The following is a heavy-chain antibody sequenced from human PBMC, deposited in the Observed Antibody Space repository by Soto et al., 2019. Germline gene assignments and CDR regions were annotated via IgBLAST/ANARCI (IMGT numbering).Heavy chain of an antibody. Sequence: SETLSLTCAVSGYSISSGYYWGWLRQPPGKGLEWIGSTYHGGSTYYNPSLNSRVTLSIDMTNNHVSLILNSVTAADTAVYYCARVGPWVPYYYDSSPYPFENWFDPWGQGTLVTVSS. CDR3: ARVGPWVPYYYDSSPYPFENWFDP. CDR1: GYSISSGYY. D-gene: IGHD3-22*01. CDR2: TYHGGST. V-gene: IGHV4-38-2*01. J-gene: IGHJ5*02.